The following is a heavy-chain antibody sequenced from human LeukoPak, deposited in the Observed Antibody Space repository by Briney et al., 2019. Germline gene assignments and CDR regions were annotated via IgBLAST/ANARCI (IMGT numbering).Heavy chain of an antibody. D-gene: IGHD2-2*01. CDR1: GGSFSDYY. Sequence: SETLSLTCAVYGGSFSDYYWSWIRQPPGKGLEWIGYIYYSGSTYYNPSLKSRVTISVDTSKNQFSLKLSSVTAADTAVYYCARGLYDCSSTSCHPRFDYWGQGTLVTVSS. CDR3: ARGLYDCSSTSCHPRFDY. CDR2: IYYSGST. V-gene: IGHV4-30-4*08. J-gene: IGHJ4*02.